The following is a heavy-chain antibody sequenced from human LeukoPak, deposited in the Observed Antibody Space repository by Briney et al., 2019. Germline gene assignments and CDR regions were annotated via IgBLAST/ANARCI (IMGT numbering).Heavy chain of an antibody. CDR2: IDPSDSNT. CDR3: ARLGYSYGPFDY. CDR1: GYSFTSYW. D-gene: IGHD5-18*01. J-gene: IGHJ4*02. Sequence: GESLKISCKGSGYSFTSYWISWVRQMPGKGLEWMGRIDPSDSNTNYSPSFQGHVTISADKSISTAYLQWSSLKASDSAMYYCARLGYSYGPFDYWGQGTLVTVSS. V-gene: IGHV5-10-1*01.